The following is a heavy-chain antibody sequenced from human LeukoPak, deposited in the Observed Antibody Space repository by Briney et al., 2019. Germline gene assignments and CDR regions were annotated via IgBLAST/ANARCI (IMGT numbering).Heavy chain of an antibody. J-gene: IGHJ3*02. D-gene: IGHD3-22*01. CDR3: ARDWYITMIVVVHASDAFDI. Sequence: VGSLRLSCAASGFTFSSYAMHWVRQAPGKGLEWVAVISYDGSNKYYADSVKGRFTISRDNSKNTLYLQMNSLRAEDTAVYYCARDWYITMIVVVHASDAFDIWGQGTMVTVSS. V-gene: IGHV3-30-3*01. CDR1: GFTFSSYA. CDR2: ISYDGSNK.